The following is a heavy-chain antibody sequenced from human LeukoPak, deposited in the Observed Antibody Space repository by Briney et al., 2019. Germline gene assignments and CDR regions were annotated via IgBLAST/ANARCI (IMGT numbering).Heavy chain of an antibody. J-gene: IGHJ3*02. V-gene: IGHV3-21*01. CDR3: ARVTGAGVNRAFDI. D-gene: IGHD1-14*01. CDR1: GFTFSSYS. CDR2: ISSSSSYI. Sequence: GGSLRLSCAASGFTFSSYSMNWVRQAPGKGLEWVSSISSSSSYIYYADSVKGRFTISRDNAKNSLYLQMNSLRAEDTAVYYCARVTGAGVNRAFDIWGQGTMVTVSS.